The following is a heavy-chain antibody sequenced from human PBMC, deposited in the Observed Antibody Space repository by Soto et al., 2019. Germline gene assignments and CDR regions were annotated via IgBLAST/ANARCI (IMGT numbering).Heavy chain of an antibody. CDR1: GFTFSSYG. CDR3: ARDSGCSGGSCNYYYGMDV. D-gene: IGHD2-15*01. Sequence: QVQLVESGGGVVQPGRSLRLSCAASGFTFSSYGMHWVRQAPGKGLEWVAVIWYDGSNKYYADSVKGRFTISRDNSKNTLYLQMNSLRAEDTAVYYCARDSGCSGGSCNYYYGMDVWGQGTTVTVSS. CDR2: IWYDGSNK. V-gene: IGHV3-33*01. J-gene: IGHJ6*02.